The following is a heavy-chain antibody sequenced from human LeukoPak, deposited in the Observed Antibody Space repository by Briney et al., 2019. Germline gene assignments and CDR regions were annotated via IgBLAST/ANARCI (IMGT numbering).Heavy chain of an antibody. CDR3: ARVGESTTHYYYYMDV. D-gene: IGHD5/OR15-5a*01. V-gene: IGHV3-30-3*01. Sequence: PGGSLRLSCAASGFTFSSYAMHWVRQAPGKGLEWVAVISYDGSNKYYADSVKGRFTISRDNSKNTLYLQMNSLRAEDTAVYYCARVGESTTHYYYYMDVWGKGTTVTVSS. CDR1: GFTFSSYA. J-gene: IGHJ6*03. CDR2: ISYDGSNK.